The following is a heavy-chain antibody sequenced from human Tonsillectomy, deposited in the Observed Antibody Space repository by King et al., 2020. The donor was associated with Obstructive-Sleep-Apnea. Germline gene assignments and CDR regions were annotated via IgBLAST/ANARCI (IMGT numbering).Heavy chain of an antibody. CDR2: ISYDGSNK. D-gene: IGHD2-15*01. Sequence: VQLVESGGGVVQPGRSLRLSCAASGFTFSSYGMHWVRQAPGKGLEWVAVISYDGSNKYYADSVKGRFTISRDNSKNTLYLQLNSLRAEDTAVYYCAKAYGGSGYSGVNYWGQGTLVTVSS. J-gene: IGHJ4*02. CDR3: AKAYGGSGYSGVNY. V-gene: IGHV3-30*18. CDR1: GFTFSSYG.